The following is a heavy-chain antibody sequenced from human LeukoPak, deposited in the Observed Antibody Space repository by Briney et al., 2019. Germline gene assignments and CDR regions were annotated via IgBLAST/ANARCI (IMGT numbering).Heavy chain of an antibody. J-gene: IGHJ4*02. D-gene: IGHD3-22*01. CDR2: IIPIFGTA. Sequence: GASVKVSCKASGGTFISYAISWVRQAPGQGLEWMGGIIPIFGTANYAQKFQGRVTITADESTSTAYMELSSLRSEDTAVYYCAREPLVDSSGYPTLFDYWGQGTLVTVSS. CDR3: AREPLVDSSGYPTLFDY. CDR1: GGTFISYA. V-gene: IGHV1-69*13.